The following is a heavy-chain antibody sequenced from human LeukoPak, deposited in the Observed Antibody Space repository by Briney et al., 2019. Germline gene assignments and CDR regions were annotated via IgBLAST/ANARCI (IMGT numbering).Heavy chain of an antibody. V-gene: IGHV3-9*01. CDR1: GFTFDDYA. D-gene: IGHD3-3*01. J-gene: IGHJ4*02. Sequence: GGSLRLSCAASGFTFDDYAMHWVRHAPGKGLEWVSGISWNSGSIGYADSVKGRFTISRDNAKNSLYLQMNSLRAEDTALYYCAKGQPDFWSGYFDYWGQGTLVTVSS. CDR3: AKGQPDFWSGYFDY. CDR2: ISWNSGSI.